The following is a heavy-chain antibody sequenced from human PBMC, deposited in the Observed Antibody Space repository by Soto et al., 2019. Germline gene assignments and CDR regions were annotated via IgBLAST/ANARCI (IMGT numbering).Heavy chain of an antibody. CDR1: GFTFDDYA. CDR2: ISWNSGSI. D-gene: IGHD3-3*01. CDR3: AKDKTKMYYDFWSGYGGMDV. J-gene: IGHJ6*02. V-gene: IGHV3-9*01. Sequence: SLRLSCAASGFTFDDYAMHWVRQAPGRGLEWVSGISWNSGSIGYADSVKGRFTISRDNAKNSLYLQMNSLRAEDTALYYCAKDKTKMYYDFWSGYGGMDVWGQGTTVTVSS.